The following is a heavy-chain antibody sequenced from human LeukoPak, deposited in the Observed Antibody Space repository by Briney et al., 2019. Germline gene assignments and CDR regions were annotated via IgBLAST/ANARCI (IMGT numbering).Heavy chain of an antibody. D-gene: IGHD3-10*01. V-gene: IGHV1-18*04. CDR1: GYTFTGYY. Sequence: EASVKVSCKASGYTFTGYYMHWVRQAPGQGLEWMGWISAYNGNTNYAQKLQGRVTMTTDTSTSTAYMELRSLRSDDTAVYYCARAKSITMVRGVTYWFDPWGQGTLVTVSS. J-gene: IGHJ5*02. CDR2: ISAYNGNT. CDR3: ARAKSITMVRGVTYWFDP.